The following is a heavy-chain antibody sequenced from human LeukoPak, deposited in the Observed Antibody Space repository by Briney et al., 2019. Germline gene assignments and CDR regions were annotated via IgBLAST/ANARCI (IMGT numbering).Heavy chain of an antibody. CDR2: IYYSGST. V-gene: IGHV4-59*01. J-gene: IGHJ6*02. D-gene: IGHD3-10*01. Sequence: PSETLSLTCTVSGGSINSYYWSWIRQPPGKGLEWIGYIYYSGSTNYNPSLKSRVTISVDTSKNQFSLKLSSVTAADTAVYYCARDRVVRGVIPNYYYYYGMDVWGQGTTVTVSS. CDR3: ARDRVVRGVIPNYYYYYGMDV. CDR1: GGSINSYY.